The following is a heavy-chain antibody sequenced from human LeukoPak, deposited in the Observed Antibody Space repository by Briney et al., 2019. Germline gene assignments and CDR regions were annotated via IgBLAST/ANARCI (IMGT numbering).Heavy chain of an antibody. CDR1: GFTFSSFG. CDR2: MWNDGGNK. Sequence: GGSLRLSCAASGFTFSSFGMHWVRQAPGKGLEWVALMWNDGGNKYYADSVKGRFTISRDNSKNTLYLQMDSLRAEDTAVYFCARFRIGWHIDYWGQGTLVTVSS. CDR3: ARFRIGWHIDY. J-gene: IGHJ4*02. D-gene: IGHD6-19*01. V-gene: IGHV3-33*01.